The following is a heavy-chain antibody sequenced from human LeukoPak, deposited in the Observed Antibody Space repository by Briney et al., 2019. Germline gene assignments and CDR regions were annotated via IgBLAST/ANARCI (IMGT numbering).Heavy chain of an antibody. J-gene: IGHJ4*02. CDR3: AKDRGGTPDY. V-gene: IGHV3-30*18. Sequence: GGSLRLSCAASGFTFSGYGMHWVRQAPGKGLEWVAVISYDGSNKYYADSVKGRFTISRDNSKNTLYLQMNSLRAEDTAVYYCAKDRGGTPDYWGQGTLVTVSS. D-gene: IGHD2-15*01. CDR2: ISYDGSNK. CDR1: GFTFSGYG.